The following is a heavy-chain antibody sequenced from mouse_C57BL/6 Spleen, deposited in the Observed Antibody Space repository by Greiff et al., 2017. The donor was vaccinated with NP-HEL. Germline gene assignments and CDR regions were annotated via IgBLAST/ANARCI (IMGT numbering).Heavy chain of an antibody. V-gene: IGHV1-26*01. CDR2: INPNNGGT. J-gene: IGHJ3*01. D-gene: IGHD1-1*01. CDR3: ASFYYYGSGAY. CDR1: GYTFTDYY. Sequence: EVQLQQSGPELVKPGASVKISCKASGYTFTDYYMNWVKQSHGKSLEWIGDINPNNGGTSYNQKFKGKATLTVDKSSSTAYMELRSLTSEDSAVYYCASFYYYGSGAYWGQGTLVTVSA.